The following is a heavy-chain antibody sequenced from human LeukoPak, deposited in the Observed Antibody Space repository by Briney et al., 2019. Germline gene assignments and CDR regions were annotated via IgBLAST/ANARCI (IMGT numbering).Heavy chain of an antibody. D-gene: IGHD3-10*01. CDR1: GFTFSSYA. J-gene: IGHJ4*02. CDR2: ISDSGGST. CDR3: ARLMWFGELLWDNDY. Sequence: GGSLRLSCAASGFTFSSYAVSWVRQAPGKGLAWVSAISDSGGSTQYADSVKGRFTISRDNAKNSLYLQMNSLRAEDTAVYYCARLMWFGELLWDNDYWGQGTLVTVSS. V-gene: IGHV3-23*01.